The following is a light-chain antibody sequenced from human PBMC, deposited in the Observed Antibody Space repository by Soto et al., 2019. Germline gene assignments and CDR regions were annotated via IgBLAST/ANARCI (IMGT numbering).Light chain of an antibody. Sequence: EIVLTQSPGTLSLSPGERATLSCRASQSVSSSSYLAWHQQKPGQAPRLLIYGASSRATGIPDRFSGSGSGTDVTLTISRLEPEDFAVYYWHQYGSSPSYTFGQGTKLEIK. CDR3: HQYGSSPSYT. CDR1: QSVSSSSY. CDR2: GAS. V-gene: IGKV3-20*01. J-gene: IGKJ2*01.